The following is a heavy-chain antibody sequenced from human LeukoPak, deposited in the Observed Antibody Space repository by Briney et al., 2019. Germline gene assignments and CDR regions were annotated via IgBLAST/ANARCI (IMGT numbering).Heavy chain of an antibody. J-gene: IGHJ4*02. Sequence: SETLSLTCAVYGGSFSGYYWSWIRQPPGKGLEWIGEINHSGSTNYNPSLKSRVTISVDTSKNQFSLKLSSVTAADTAVYYCARTQYSSSYTFDYWGQGTLVTVSS. CDR3: ARTQYSSSYTFDY. CDR2: INHSGST. V-gene: IGHV4-34*01. D-gene: IGHD6-13*01. CDR1: GGSFSGYY.